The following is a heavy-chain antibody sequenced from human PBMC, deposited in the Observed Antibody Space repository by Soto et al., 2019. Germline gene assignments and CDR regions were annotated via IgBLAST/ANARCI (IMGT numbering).Heavy chain of an antibody. CDR3: TRALSPVAGRVFDY. D-gene: IGHD6-19*01. CDR1: GFTFGDYA. J-gene: IGHJ4*02. CDR2: IRSKAYGGTA. V-gene: IGHV3-49*03. Sequence: PGGSLRLSCTASGFTFGDYAMSWFRQAPGKGLEWVGFIRSKAYGGTAEYAASVKGRFTISRDDSKSIAYLQMNSLKTEDTAVYYCTRALSPVAGRVFDYWGQGTLVTAPQ.